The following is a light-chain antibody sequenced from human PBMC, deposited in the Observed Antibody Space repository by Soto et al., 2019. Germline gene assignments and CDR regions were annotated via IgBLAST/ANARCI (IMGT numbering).Light chain of an antibody. Sequence: IQLTQSPSSLSASVGARVTVTCRASQGIGTYLVWYQQKSGKAPTVLIYASSTLQTGVPSRFSVISYGTAGSLTIRSLHPEDGSTYDGQQVDSYPRTFGQGTKVDIK. CDR1: QGIGTY. CDR2: ASS. J-gene: IGKJ1*01. CDR3: QQVDSYPRT. V-gene: IGKV1-9*01.